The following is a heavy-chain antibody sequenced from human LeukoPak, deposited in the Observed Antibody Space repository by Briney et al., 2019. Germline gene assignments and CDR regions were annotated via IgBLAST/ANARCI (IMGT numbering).Heavy chain of an antibody. D-gene: IGHD3-22*01. Sequence: GGSLRLSCAASGFTFSSYWMHWVRQAPGKGLVWVSHINSDGSTTNYADSVKGRFTISRDNAKNTLYLQMNSLRAEDTAVYYCARGAHHYDSSGNWDDGGDAFDIWGQGTTVTVSS. J-gene: IGHJ3*02. CDR3: ARGAHHYDSSGNWDDGGDAFDI. V-gene: IGHV3-74*01. CDR2: INSDGSTT. CDR1: GFTFSSYW.